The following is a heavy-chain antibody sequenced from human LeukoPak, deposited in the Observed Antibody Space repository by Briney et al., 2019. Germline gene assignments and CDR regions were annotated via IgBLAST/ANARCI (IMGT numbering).Heavy chain of an antibody. CDR2: INHSGST. J-gene: IGHJ6*02. D-gene: IGHD3-3*01. CDR1: GGSFSGYY. V-gene: IGHV4-34*01. Sequence: SETLSLTCAVYGGSFSGYYWSWIRQPPGKGLEWIGEINHSGSTNYNPSLKSRVTISVDTSKNQFSLKLSPVTAADTAVYYCARAVVFGSWGRYYYYGMDVWGQGTTVTVSS. CDR3: ARAVVFGSWGRYYYYGMDV.